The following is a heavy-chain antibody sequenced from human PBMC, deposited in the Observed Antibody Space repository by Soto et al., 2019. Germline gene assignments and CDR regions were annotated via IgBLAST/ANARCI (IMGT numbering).Heavy chain of an antibody. Sequence: RSLTCAVYGGSFSGYYWSWIRQPPGKGLEWIGEINHSGSTNYNPSLKSRVTISVDTSKNQFSLKLSSVTAADTAVYYCASYGYSYGFDYWGQGXLVTVSS. CDR3: ASYGYSYGFDY. D-gene: IGHD5-18*01. CDR1: GGSFSGYY. J-gene: IGHJ4*02. CDR2: INHSGST. V-gene: IGHV4-34*01.